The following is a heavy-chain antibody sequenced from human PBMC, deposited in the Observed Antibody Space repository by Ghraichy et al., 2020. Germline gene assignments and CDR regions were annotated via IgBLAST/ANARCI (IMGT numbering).Heavy chain of an antibody. CDR2: INHSGST. J-gene: IGHJ4*02. CDR1: GGSFSGYY. D-gene: IGHD5-18*01. V-gene: IGHV4-34*01. Sequence: SETLSLTCAVYGGSFSGYYWSWIRQPPGKGLEWIGEINHSGSTNYNPSLKSRVTISVDTSKNQFSLKLSSVTAADTAVYYCAGVKEGYSYAFIDYWGQGTLVTVSS. CDR3: AGVKEGYSYAFIDY.